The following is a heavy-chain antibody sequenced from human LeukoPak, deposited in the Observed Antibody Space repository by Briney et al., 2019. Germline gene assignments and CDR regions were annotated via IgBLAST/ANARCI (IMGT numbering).Heavy chain of an antibody. CDR3: ARGWFGSRNMDV. CDR1: GFTFSSYY. Sequence: GGSLRLSCAASGFTFSSYYMHWVRQAPGKGLVWVSRTDYGGSTTLYADSVKGRFTISRDNAKNTLDLQMNSLRAEDTAVYYCARGWFGSRNMDVWGQGTTVTVSS. CDR2: TDYGGSTT. V-gene: IGHV3-74*03. D-gene: IGHD3-10*01. J-gene: IGHJ6*02.